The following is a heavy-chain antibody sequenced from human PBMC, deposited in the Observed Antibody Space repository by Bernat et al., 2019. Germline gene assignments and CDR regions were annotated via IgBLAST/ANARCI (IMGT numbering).Heavy chain of an antibody. CDR2: IYSGGT. Sequence: EVQLVESGGGLIQPGGSLRLSCSASGFTVSSNYMSWVRQAPGKGLEWVSIIYSGGTYYADSVRGRFTISRDNSQNTLYLQMNSLGAEDTAVYFCARDGPGIKLGGMWYWGQGTLVTVSS. J-gene: IGHJ4*02. CDR1: GFTVSSNY. D-gene: IGHD1-14*01. CDR3: ARDGPGIKLGGMWY. V-gene: IGHV3-53*01.